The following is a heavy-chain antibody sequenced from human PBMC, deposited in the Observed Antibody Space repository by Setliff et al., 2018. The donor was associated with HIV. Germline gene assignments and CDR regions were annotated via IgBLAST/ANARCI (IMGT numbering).Heavy chain of an antibody. CDR1: GDSISSSSYF. CDR3: ARDKRASFDGLDV. J-gene: IGHJ6*02. CDR2: FHYSGST. Sequence: SETLSLTCSVSGDSISSSSYFWGWIRQPPGKGLEWIGSFHYSGSTSYNPSLRSRVTISVDTSKNQFSLRLSSVTAADTAVYYCARDKRASFDGLDVWGQGTTVTVSS. V-gene: IGHV4-39*07.